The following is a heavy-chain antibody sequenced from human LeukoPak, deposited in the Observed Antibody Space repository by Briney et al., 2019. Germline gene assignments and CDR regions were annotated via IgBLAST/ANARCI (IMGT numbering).Heavy chain of an antibody. D-gene: IGHD3-22*01. V-gene: IGHV1-2*06. Sequence: ASVKVSCKASGYTFTGYYMHWVRQAPGQGLEWMGRINPNSGGTNYAQKFQGRVTMTRDTSISTAYMELSRLRSDDTAVYYCATNSGYYYYYFDYWGQGTLVTVSS. CDR2: INPNSGGT. CDR1: GYTFTGYY. J-gene: IGHJ4*02. CDR3: ATNSGYYYYYFDY.